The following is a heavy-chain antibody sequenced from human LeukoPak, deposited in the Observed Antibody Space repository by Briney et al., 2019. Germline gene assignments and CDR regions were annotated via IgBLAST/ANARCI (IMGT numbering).Heavy chain of an antibody. V-gene: IGHV3-7*01. Sequence: GGSLRLSCAASPFTFSSYWMSWVRQAPGGGLEVVANINQDGSVKNYVGSVKGRFTISRDNAINSLYLQMNSLRADDTAVYYCARDPGSSSFDYWGQGTLVTVSS. CDR2: INQDGSVK. CDR3: ARDPGSSSFDY. CDR1: PFTFSSYW. J-gene: IGHJ4*02. D-gene: IGHD6-13*01.